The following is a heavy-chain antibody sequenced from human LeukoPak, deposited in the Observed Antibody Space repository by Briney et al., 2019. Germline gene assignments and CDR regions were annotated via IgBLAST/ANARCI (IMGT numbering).Heavy chain of an antibody. CDR3: ARGWLLQLDY. J-gene: IGHJ4*02. CDR1: GGSISSGGYS. CDR2: IYHSGST. V-gene: IGHV4-30-2*01. Sequence: SETLSLTCAVSGGSISSGGYSWSWLRQPPGTGLEWIGYIYHSGSTYYNPSLKSRVTISVDRSKNQFSLKLSSVTAADTAVYYCARGWLLQLDYWGQGTLVTVSS. D-gene: IGHD3-22*01.